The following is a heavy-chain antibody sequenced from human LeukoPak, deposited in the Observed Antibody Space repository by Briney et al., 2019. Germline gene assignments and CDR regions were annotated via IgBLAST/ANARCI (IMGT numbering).Heavy chain of an antibody. Sequence: GESLKISCKGSGYSFTSYWIGWVRQMPGKGLEWMGIIYPGDSDTRYSPSFQGQVTISADKSISTAYLQWSSLKASDTAMYYCASRTYYDILTGYRGALMAFDIWGQGTMVTVSS. CDR3: ASRTYYDILTGYRGALMAFDI. V-gene: IGHV5-51*01. CDR1: GYSFTSYW. J-gene: IGHJ3*02. CDR2: IYPGDSDT. D-gene: IGHD3-9*01.